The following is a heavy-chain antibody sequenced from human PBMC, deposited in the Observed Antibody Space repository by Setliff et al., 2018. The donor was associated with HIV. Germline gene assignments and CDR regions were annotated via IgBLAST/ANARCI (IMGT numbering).Heavy chain of an antibody. CDR1: GGSFSGYF. CDR3: VRRPMIRGKPFDL. CDR2: INQSGSS. Sequence: PSETLSLTCAVYGGSFSGYFWSWIRQFPGRGLEWITEINQSGSSNHNPSLKSRVTVSVDLSKNQFSLTLNSVTAADTAVYYCVRRPMIRGKPFDLWGQGTQVTVSS. J-gene: IGHJ4*02. D-gene: IGHD3-10*01. V-gene: IGHV4-34*01.